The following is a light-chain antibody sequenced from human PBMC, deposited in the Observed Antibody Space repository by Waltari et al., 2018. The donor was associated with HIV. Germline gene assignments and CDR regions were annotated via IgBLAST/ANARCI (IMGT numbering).Light chain of an antibody. J-gene: IGLJ2*01. CDR1: TGAVTSDHY. CDR3: LLSYGGARV. V-gene: IGLV7-46*01. Sequence: QAVVTQEPSLPVSPGGTVTLTCDSSTGAVTSDHYPYWFQRTPGQAPRTLIYDTSNKHSWTPARFSGSLLGGKAALTLSGAQPEDEAEYYCLLSYGGARVFGGGTKLTVL. CDR2: DTS.